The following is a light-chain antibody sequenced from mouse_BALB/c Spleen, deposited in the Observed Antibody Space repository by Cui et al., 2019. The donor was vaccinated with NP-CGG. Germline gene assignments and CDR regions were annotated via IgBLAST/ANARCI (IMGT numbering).Light chain of an antibody. CDR3: ALWYSNHWV. CDR2: GTN. Sequence: QTVVTQESALTTSPGETVTPTCRSSTGAVTANNFANWVQKKPDHLFTGLIGGTNNRAPGVPARFSGSLIGDKAALTITGAQTEDEAMFFCALWYSNHWVFGGGTKLTVL. CDR1: TGAVTANNF. J-gene: IGLJ1*01. V-gene: IGLV1*01.